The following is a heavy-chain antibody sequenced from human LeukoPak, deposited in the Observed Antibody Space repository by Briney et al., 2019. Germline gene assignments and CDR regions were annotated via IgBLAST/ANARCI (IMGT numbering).Heavy chain of an antibody. V-gene: IGHV3-33*01. J-gene: IGHJ4*02. Sequence: GGSLRLSCAASGFTFSSYGMHWVRQAPGKGLEWVAVIWYDGSNKYYADSVKGRFTIFRDNSKNTLYLQMNSLRAEDTAVYYCARDIWFGELCYFDYWGQGTLVTVSS. CDR2: IWYDGSNK. CDR3: ARDIWFGELCYFDY. CDR1: GFTFSSYG. D-gene: IGHD3-10*01.